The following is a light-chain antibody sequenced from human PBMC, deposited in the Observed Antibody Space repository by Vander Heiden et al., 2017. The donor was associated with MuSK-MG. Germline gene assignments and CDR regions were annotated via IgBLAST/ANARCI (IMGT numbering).Light chain of an antibody. CDR3: QVWDSSRDPPNAV. J-gene: IGLJ3*02. Sequence: SVLTQPPSVSVAPGQTARITCGGNNIESKSVHWYQQRPGQAPGLVLHDDGDRPSGIPERSSGSTSGHTATLTISRVEAGDEADYYCQVWDSSRDPPNAVFGGGTKLTVL. CDR1: NIESKS. V-gene: IGLV3-21*02. CDR2: DDG.